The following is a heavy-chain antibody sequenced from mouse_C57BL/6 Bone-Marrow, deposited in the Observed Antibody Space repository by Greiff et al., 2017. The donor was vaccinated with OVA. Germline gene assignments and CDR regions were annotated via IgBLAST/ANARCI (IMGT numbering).Heavy chain of an antibody. CDR3: ARRAYSEYYFDY. CDR1: GYTFTSYW. D-gene: IGHD2-10*01. J-gene: IGHJ2*01. V-gene: IGHV1-64*01. CDR2: IHPNSGST. Sequence: QVPLKQPGAELVKPGASVKLSCKASGYTFTSYWMHWVKQRPGQGLEWIGMIHPNSGSTNYNAKFKSKATLTVDKSSSTAYMQLSSRTSEDSAVYYCARRAYSEYYFDYWGQGTTLTVSS.